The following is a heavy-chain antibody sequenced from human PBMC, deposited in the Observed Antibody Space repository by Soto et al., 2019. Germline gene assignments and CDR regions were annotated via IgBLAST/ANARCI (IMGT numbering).Heavy chain of an antibody. CDR1: RFTFSDFA. Sequence: DVQLLESGGGLVQPGGSLTLSCAASRFTFSDFAMSWVRQAPGKGLEWVSSIGGGGSDTYYADSVKGRFTISRDNSKNKLYLQMDSLRDEDTAVYYRAKDAVPYNGKWDWFDSWGQGTLVIVSS. V-gene: IGHV3-23*01. CDR2: IGGGGSDT. D-gene: IGHD1-20*01. CDR3: AKDAVPYNGKWDWFDS. J-gene: IGHJ5*01.